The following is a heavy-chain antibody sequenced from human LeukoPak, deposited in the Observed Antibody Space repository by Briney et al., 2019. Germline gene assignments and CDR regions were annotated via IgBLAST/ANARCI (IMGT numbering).Heavy chain of an antibody. V-gene: IGHV4-39*07. D-gene: IGHD1/OR15-1a*01. CDR1: GGSISSSSYY. CDR3: ARDLRLEQYFDY. CDR2: IYYSGST. Sequence: SETLSLTCTVSGGSISSSSYYWGWIRQPPGKGLEWIGSIYYSGSTYYNPSLKSRVTISVDTSKNQFSLKLSSVTAADTAVYYCARDLRLEQYFDYWGQGTLVTVSS. J-gene: IGHJ4*02.